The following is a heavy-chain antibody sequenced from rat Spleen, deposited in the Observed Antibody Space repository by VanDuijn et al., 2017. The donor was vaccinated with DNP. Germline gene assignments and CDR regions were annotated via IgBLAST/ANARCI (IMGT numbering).Heavy chain of an antibody. CDR2: IGSDAYAP. D-gene: IGHD4-3*01. Sequence: EVQLVESGGGLVQPGRSLKLSCAASRFSFSDYYMAWVRQAPTKGLEWVAYIGSDAYAPYYGDSVKGRFTNPRDNSKSTLYLQMNSLLSEDMATYYCVRWNSGHFDYWGQGVMVTVSS. CDR3: VRWNSGHFDY. CDR1: RFSFSDYY. J-gene: IGHJ2*01. V-gene: IGHV5-22*01.